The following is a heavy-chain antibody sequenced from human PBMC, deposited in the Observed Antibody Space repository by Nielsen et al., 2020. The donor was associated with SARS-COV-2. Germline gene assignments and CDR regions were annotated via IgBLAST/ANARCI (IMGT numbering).Heavy chain of an antibody. J-gene: IGHJ4*02. CDR3: AKDFWSSPNQVGPDY. D-gene: IGHD3-3*01. CDR2: ISRDASDT. Sequence: GGSLRLFCAASGFTFSDYGIHWVRQAPGKGLEWMAIISRDASDTFYPDSVKGRFTVSRDNSKNTVYLQMNSLRPEDTAVYYCAKDFWSSPNQVGPDYWGQGTLVTVSS. CDR1: GFTFSDYG. V-gene: IGHV3-30*18.